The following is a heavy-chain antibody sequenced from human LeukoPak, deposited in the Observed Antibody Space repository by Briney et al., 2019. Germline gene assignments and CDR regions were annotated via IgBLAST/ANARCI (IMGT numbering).Heavy chain of an antibody. CDR1: GGSISSYY. CDR3: ARADLAGYQEDFDF. CDR2: FYTSGST. Sequence: SETLSLTCTVSGGSISSYYWSWIRQPAGKGLEWIGRFYTSGSTNYNPSLKSRVTMSVDTSKNQFSLKLSSVTAADTAVYYCARADLAGYQEDFDFWGQGALVTVSS. D-gene: IGHD3-9*01. J-gene: IGHJ4*02. V-gene: IGHV4-4*07.